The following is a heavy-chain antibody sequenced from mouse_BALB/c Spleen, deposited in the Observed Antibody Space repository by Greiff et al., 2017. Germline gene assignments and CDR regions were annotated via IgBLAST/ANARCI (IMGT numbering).Heavy chain of an antibody. D-gene: IGHD1-1*01. J-gene: IGHJ4*01. Sequence: EVHLVESGGDLVKPGGSLKLSCAASGFTFSSYGMSWVRQTPDKRLEWVATISSGGSYTYYPDSVKGRFTISRDNAKNTLYLQMSSLKSEDTAMYYCARRGYYGSSSYYAMDYGGQGTSVTVSS. V-gene: IGHV5-6*01. CDR2: ISSGGSYT. CDR1: GFTFSSYG. CDR3: ARRGYYGSSSYYAMDY.